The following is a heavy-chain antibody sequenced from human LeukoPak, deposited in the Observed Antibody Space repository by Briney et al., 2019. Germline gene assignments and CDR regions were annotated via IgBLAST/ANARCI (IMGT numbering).Heavy chain of an antibody. CDR1: GFAFGSEA. J-gene: IGHJ1*01. CDR3: AQEGAILGSGYFQN. Sequence: GGSLRLSCAVSGFAFGSEAMNWVRHPPGKGLEWVSAIVGGGDATFDADSVKGRFTISRDNSRNTVYLQMSSLTDEDTAVYYCAQEGAILGSGYFQNWGRGTLVTVSS. D-gene: IGHD2/OR15-2a*01. V-gene: IGHV3-23*01. CDR2: IVGGGDAT.